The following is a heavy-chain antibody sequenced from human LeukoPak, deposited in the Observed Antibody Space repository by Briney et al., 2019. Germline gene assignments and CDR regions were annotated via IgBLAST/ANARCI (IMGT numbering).Heavy chain of an antibody. D-gene: IGHD1-26*01. V-gene: IGHV3-33*01. J-gene: IGHJ4*02. CDR1: GFTFSSYG. Sequence: GGSLRLSCAASGFTFSSYGMHWVRQAPGKGLEWVAVIWYDGSNKHYADSVKGRFTISRDNSKNTLYPQMNSLRAEDTAVYYCARDLPGSYYFDYWGQGTLVTVSS. CDR2: IWYDGSNK. CDR3: ARDLPGSYYFDY.